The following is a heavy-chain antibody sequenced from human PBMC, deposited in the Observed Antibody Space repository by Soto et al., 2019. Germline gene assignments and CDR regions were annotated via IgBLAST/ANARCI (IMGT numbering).Heavy chain of an antibody. CDR2: IYNSGST. D-gene: IGHD6-13*01. CDR1: AGSVSGDTHY. Sequence: QAQLQESGPGPVKPSETLSLTCTVSAGSVSGDTHYWNWIRQPPGKGLEWIGYIYNSGSTNYNPSLKSRVTISVDASKYQFSLKLSSVTAADTAVYYCARGYSTSWYWFDLWGRGTLVTVSS. CDR3: ARGYSTSWYWFDL. J-gene: IGHJ2*01. V-gene: IGHV4-61*01.